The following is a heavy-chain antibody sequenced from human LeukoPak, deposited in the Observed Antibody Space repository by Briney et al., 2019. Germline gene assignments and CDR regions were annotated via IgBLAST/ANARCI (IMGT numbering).Heavy chain of an antibody. CDR1: GYTFISYY. V-gene: IGHV1-46*01. J-gene: IGHJ6*02. D-gene: IGHD6-13*01. Sequence: ASVKVSCKASGYTFISYYMHWVRRAPGQGLEWMGIIDPRSGGTTYAQNFQGRVNMTRDTSTSTVYMELSSLRSEDTAIYYCATWGSSSSPLPSMDVWGQGTTVTVSS. CDR3: ATWGSSSSPLPSMDV. CDR2: IDPRSGGT.